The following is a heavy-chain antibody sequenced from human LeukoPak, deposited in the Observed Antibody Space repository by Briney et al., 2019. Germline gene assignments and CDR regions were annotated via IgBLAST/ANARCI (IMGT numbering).Heavy chain of an antibody. J-gene: IGHJ6*02. V-gene: IGHV3-21*01. CDR3: ASFPAVAGNYGMDV. CDR2: ISSSSSYI. CDR1: GFTFSSYS. D-gene: IGHD6-19*01. Sequence: GGSLSLSCAASGFTFSSYSMNWVRQAPGKGLEWVSSISSSSSYIYYADSVKGRFTISRDNAKNSLYLQMNSLRAEDTAVYYCASFPAVAGNYGMDVWGQGTTVTVSS.